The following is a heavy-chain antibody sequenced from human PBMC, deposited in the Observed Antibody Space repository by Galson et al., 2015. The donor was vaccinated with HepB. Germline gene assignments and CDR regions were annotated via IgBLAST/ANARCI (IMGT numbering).Heavy chain of an antibody. V-gene: IGHV3-48*02. CDR3: ARVYCGSGSSSAYWYSDL. CDR2: ISSTGTTM. Sequence: SLRLSCAASGFTFSSYTMNWVRQAPGKGLESVSYISSTGTTMYYADSAKGRFTISRDNAQNTLYLQMNSLRDEDTAVYYCARVYCGSGSSSAYWYSDLWGRGALVTVSS. CDR1: GFTFSSYT. D-gene: IGHD3-10*01. J-gene: IGHJ2*01.